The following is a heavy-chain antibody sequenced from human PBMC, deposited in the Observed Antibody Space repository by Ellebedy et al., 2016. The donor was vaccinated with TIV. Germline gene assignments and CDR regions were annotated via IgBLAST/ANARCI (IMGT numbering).Heavy chain of an antibody. V-gene: IGHV4-59*08. J-gene: IGHJ4*02. CDR1: GGSIATYY. D-gene: IGHD3-22*01. Sequence: MPSETLSLTCTVSGGSIATYYWSRLRQPPGKRLEWIGYIFYSGSTNYNPSLQRRVTISADTSKNQFSLKLTSVTAADTAIYYCAHSPRRQWFPFDSWGQGLLVTVSS. CDR2: IFYSGST. CDR3: AHSPRRQWFPFDS.